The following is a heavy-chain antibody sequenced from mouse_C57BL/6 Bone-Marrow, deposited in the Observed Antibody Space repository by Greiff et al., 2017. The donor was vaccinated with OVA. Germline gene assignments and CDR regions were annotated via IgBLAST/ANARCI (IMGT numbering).Heavy chain of an antibody. D-gene: IGHD1-1*01. CDR3: ARRYYCPDY. J-gene: IGHJ2*01. CDR1: GYSFTGYY. V-gene: IGHV1-42*01. CDR2: INPSTGGT. Sequence: VQLKESGPELVKPGASVKISCKASGYSFTGYYMNWVKQSPEKSLEWIGEINPSTGGTTYNQKFKAKATLTVDKSSSTAYMQLKSLTSEDSAVYYCARRYYCPDYWGQGTTLTVSS.